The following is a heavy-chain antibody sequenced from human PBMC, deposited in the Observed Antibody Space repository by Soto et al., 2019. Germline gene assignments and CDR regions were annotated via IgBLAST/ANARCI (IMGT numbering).Heavy chain of an antibody. CDR2: IKQDGSEK. CDR1: GFTFSSYW. Sequence: GGSLRLSCAASGFTFSSYWMSWVRQAPGKGLEWVANIKQDGSEKYYVDSVKGRFTISRDNAKNSLYLQMNSLRAEDTAVYYCARADYSSGWYDDRHDAFDIWGQGTMVTVSS. CDR3: ARADYSSGWYDDRHDAFDI. V-gene: IGHV3-7*05. D-gene: IGHD6-19*01. J-gene: IGHJ3*02.